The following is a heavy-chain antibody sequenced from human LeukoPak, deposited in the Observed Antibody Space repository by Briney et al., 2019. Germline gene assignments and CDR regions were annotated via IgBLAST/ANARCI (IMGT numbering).Heavy chain of an antibody. Sequence: GSLRLSCAASGFTFSSYWMSWVRQAPGKGLEWVANIKQDGSEKYYVDSVKGRFTISRDNAKSSLYLQMNSLRAEDTAVYYCARKEGSSWSAYFDCWGQGTLVTVCS. CDR3: ARKEGSSWSAYFDC. V-gene: IGHV3-7*01. CDR2: IKQDGSEK. J-gene: IGHJ4*02. D-gene: IGHD6-13*01. CDR1: GFTFSSYW.